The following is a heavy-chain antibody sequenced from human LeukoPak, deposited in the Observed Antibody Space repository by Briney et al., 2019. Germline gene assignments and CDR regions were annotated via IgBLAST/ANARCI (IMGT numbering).Heavy chain of an antibody. D-gene: IGHD3-22*01. J-gene: IGHJ6*02. CDR3: AGHYYDSSGYYLSYYYYGMDV. CDR2: IKQDGSEK. V-gene: IGHV3-7*01. CDR1: GFTFSSYW. Sequence: GGSLRLSCAASGFTFSSYWMSWVRQAPGKGLERVANIKQDGSEKYYVDSVKGRFTISRDNAKNSLYLQMNSLRAEDTAVYYCAGHYYDSSGYYLSYYYYGMDVWGQGTTVTVSS.